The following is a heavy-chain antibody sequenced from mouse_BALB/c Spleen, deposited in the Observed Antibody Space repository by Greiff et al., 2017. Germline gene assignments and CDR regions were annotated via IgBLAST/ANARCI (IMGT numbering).Heavy chain of an antibody. CDR3: ARGRGGNYWYFDV. Sequence: EVQRVESGGGLVKPGGSLKLSCAASGFTFSSYAMSWVRQTPEKRLEWVASISSGGSTYYPDSVKGRFTISRDNARNILYLQMSSLRSEDTAMYYCARGRGGNYWYFDVWGAGTTVTVSS. CDR2: ISSGGST. V-gene: IGHV5-6-5*01. D-gene: IGHD1-1*02. J-gene: IGHJ1*01. CDR1: GFTFSSYA.